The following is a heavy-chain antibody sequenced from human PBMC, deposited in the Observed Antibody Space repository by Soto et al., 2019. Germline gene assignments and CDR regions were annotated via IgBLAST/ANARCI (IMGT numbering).Heavy chain of an antibody. CDR1: GYTFTGYY. D-gene: IGHD4-17*01. Sequence: ASVKVSCKASGYTFTGYYMHWVRQAPGQGLEWMGWINPNSGGTNYAQKFQGWVTMTRDTSISTAYMELSRLRSDDTAVYYCARPTIGRYGDYPNDAFDIWGQGTMVTVSS. J-gene: IGHJ3*02. V-gene: IGHV1-2*04. CDR3: ARPTIGRYGDYPNDAFDI. CDR2: INPNSGGT.